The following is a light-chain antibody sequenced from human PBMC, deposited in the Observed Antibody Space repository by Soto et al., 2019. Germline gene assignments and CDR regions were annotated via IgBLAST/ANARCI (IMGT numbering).Light chain of an antibody. CDR1: SSDVGGYNY. J-gene: IGLJ1*01. CDR3: ISYTSSSTPYV. CDR2: DVS. V-gene: IGLV2-14*01. Sequence: QSALTQPASVSGSPGQSITISCTGTSSDVGGYNYVSWYQQHPGKAPKLMIYDVSNRPSGVSNRFSGAKSGNTASLTISGLQADDEADYYCISYTSSSTPYVFGTGTKLTV.